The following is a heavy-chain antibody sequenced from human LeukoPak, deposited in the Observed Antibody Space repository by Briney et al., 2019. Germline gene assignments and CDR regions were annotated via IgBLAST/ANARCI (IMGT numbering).Heavy chain of an antibody. V-gene: IGHV4-34*01. Sequence: SETLSLTCAVYGGSFSGYYWSWIRQPPGKGLEWIGEINHSGSTNYNPSLKSRVTISVDTSKNQFSLKLSSVTAADTAVYYCARGRRWLRPRNWFDPWGQGTLVTVSS. J-gene: IGHJ5*02. CDR1: GGSFSGYY. CDR3: ARGRRWLRPRNWFDP. D-gene: IGHD5-12*01. CDR2: INHSGST.